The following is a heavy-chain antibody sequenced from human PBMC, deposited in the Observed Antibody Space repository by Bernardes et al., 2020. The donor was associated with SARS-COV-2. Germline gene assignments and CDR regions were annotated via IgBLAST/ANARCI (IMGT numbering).Heavy chain of an antibody. CDR2: ISNDGNNK. CDR1: GFTFSSYG. J-gene: IGHJ1*01. CDR3: ATTRNDYGDIVDHFQH. D-gene: IGHD4-17*01. Sequence: GGSLRLSCAASGFTFSSYGMHWVRQAPGKGLEWVALISNDGNNKYYADSVKGRFTISRDNSKSTLYLQVNSLRAEDTAIYYCATTRNDYGDIVDHFQHWGQGNLVTVSS. V-gene: IGHV3-30*03.